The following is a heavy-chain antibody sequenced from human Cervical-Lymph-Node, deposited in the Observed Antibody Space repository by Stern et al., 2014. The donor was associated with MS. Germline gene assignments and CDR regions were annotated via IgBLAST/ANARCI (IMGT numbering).Heavy chain of an antibody. D-gene: IGHD3-10*01. CDR3: ARGGAFGWSSYSFSGFDV. CDR1: GFTFSDYY. V-gene: IGHV3-11*01. Sequence: QMQLVQSGGGLVKPGGSLRLSCVGSGFTFSDYYMGWIRQAPGKGLEWVSYISSSGGTTYHADSVKGRFSISRDNAKTSLSLQVNSLRAEDSAVYYCARGGAFGWSSYSFSGFDVWGQGITVTVSS. CDR2: ISSSGGTT. J-gene: IGHJ6*02.